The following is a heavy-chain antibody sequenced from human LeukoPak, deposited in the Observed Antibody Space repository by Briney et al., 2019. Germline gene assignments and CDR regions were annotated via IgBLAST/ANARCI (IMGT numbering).Heavy chain of an antibody. Sequence: GGSLTLSCSASGFSFSDYDMNWFRQAPGKGLGWISSISGRSSHVYYGDSVKGRFSISRDNAMNSVFLQMNSLGVDDTAVYYCGRAFPPLRTASAGDLWGQGALVTVSS. CDR3: GRAFPPLRTASAGDL. J-gene: IGHJ4*02. D-gene: IGHD3-16*01. CDR2: ISGRSSHV. CDR1: GFSFSDYD. V-gene: IGHV3-21*01.